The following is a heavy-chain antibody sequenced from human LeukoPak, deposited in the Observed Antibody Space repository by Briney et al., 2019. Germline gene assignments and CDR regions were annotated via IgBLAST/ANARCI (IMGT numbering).Heavy chain of an antibody. CDR2: ISNDGSRK. CDR1: GFTFSRHG. V-gene: IGHV3-30*03. D-gene: IGHD3-3*01. Sequence: GGSLRLSCAPSGFTFSRHGMHWVRQAPGKGLEWVAIISNDGSRKYYAHSVEGRFTISRDNSKDTLYLQMDSLRAEGTAVYYCARDRAWNYFDYWGQGTLVTVSS. J-gene: IGHJ4*02. CDR3: ARDRAWNYFDY.